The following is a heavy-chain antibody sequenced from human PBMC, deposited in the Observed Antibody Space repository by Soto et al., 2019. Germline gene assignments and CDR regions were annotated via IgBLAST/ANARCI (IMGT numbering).Heavy chain of an antibody. V-gene: IGHV3-48*02. J-gene: IGHJ4*02. CDR2: IHGTRSII. Sequence: EVQLVESGGGLVQPGVSLRLSCAVSGVTFSTHAMNWVRQAPGKGLEWVAYIHGTRSIIYYADSVKGRFTISRDNAKNSLFLQMDSLRDEDTAVYYCARDARNADYDYWGQGNLVTFSS. D-gene: IGHD3-16*01. CDR1: GVTFSTHA. CDR3: ARDARNADYDY.